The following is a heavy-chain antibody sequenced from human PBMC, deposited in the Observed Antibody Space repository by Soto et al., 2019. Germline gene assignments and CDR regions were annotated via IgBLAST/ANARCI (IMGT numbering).Heavy chain of an antibody. CDR1: GYSFTSYW. CDR2: IYPGDSDT. D-gene: IGHD4-4*01. Sequence: GESLKISCKGSGYSFTSYWIGWVRQMPGKGLEWMGIIYPGDSDTRYSPSFQGQVTISADKSISTAYLQWSSLKASDTAMYYCARHIITTVHYYYYMDVWGKGTTVTVSS. CDR3: ARHIITTVHYYYYMDV. V-gene: IGHV5-51*01. J-gene: IGHJ6*03.